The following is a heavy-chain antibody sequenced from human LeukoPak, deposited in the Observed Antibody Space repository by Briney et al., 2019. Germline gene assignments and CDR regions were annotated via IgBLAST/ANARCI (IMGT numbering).Heavy chain of an antibody. CDR2: INHSGST. Sequence: SETLSLTCAVYGGSFSGYYWSWLRQPPGKGLEWIGEINHSGSTNYNPSLKSRVTISVDTSKNQFSLKLTSVTAADTAVYYCARASGSGTGYMDVWGTGTTVTVSS. D-gene: IGHD3-10*01. CDR3: ARASGSGTGYMDV. CDR1: GGSFSGYY. V-gene: IGHV4-34*01. J-gene: IGHJ6*03.